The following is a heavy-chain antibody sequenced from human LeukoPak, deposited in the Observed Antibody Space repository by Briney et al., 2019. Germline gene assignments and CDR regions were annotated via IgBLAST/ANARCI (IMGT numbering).Heavy chain of an antibody. Sequence: SVKVSCKASGVTFSSYGITWVRQAPGQGLEWMGGIIPIFGKTNYAQKFQGRVTITADESTSTVYLEVNSLTSADTAMYYCARDYDSSGPQKNFFDFWGQGTLVTVSS. D-gene: IGHD3-22*01. CDR3: ARDYDSSGPQKNFFDF. V-gene: IGHV1-69*13. CDR2: IIPIFGKT. CDR1: GVTFSSYG. J-gene: IGHJ4*02.